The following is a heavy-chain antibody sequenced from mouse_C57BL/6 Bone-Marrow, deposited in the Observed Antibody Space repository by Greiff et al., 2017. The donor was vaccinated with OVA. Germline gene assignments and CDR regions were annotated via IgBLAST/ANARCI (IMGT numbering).Heavy chain of an antibody. Sequence: QVQLQQPGAELVKPGASVKMSCKASGYTFTSYWITWVKQRPGQGLEWIGDIYPGSGSTNYNEKFKSKATLTVDTSSSTAYMQISSLTSEDSAVYYCARAYYGSSPFAYWGQGTLVTVSA. CDR1: GYTFTSYW. V-gene: IGHV1-55*01. D-gene: IGHD1-1*01. CDR3: ARAYYGSSPFAY. J-gene: IGHJ3*01. CDR2: IYPGSGST.